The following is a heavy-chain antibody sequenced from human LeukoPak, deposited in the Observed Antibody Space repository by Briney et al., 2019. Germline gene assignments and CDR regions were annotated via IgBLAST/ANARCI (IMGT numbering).Heavy chain of an antibody. V-gene: IGHV4-34*01. CDR2: INHSGST. Sequence: SETLSLTCAVYGGSFSGYYWSWIRQPPGKGLEWIGEINHSGSTNYNPSLESRVTISVDTSKNQFSLKLSSVTAADTAVYYCARPSRYYYYYMDVWGKGTTVTMSS. CDR3: ARPSRYYYYYMDV. CDR1: GGSFSGYY. J-gene: IGHJ6*03.